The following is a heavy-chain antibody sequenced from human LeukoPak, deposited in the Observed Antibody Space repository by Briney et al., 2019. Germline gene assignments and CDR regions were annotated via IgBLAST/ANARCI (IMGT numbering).Heavy chain of an antibody. CDR1: GFTFSGYA. D-gene: IGHD2-15*01. CDR2: ISYDGSNK. J-gene: IGHJ6*04. CDR3: ARDFGGSSTGYYYGMDV. V-gene: IGHV3-30*04. Sequence: GGSLRLSCAASGFTFSGYAMHWVRQAPGKGLEGGAVISYDGSNKYYADSVKGRFTISRDNSKNTLYLQMNSLRAEDTAVYYCARDFGGSSTGYYYGMDVWDKGTTVTVSS.